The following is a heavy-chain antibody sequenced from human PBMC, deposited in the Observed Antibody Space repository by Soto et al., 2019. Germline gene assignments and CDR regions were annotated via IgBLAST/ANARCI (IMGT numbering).Heavy chain of an antibody. CDR2: ISSNGGST. J-gene: IGHJ4*02. CDR1: GFTFSSYA. Sequence: PGGSLRLSCAASGFTFSSYAMHWVRQAPGKGLEYVSAISSNGGSTYYADSVKGRFTIARANSKNTLYLQMSSLRAEDTAVYYCVPYLLAYCGGDCYPLDFDYRGPGTLATVSS. D-gene: IGHD2-21*02. CDR3: VPYLLAYCGGDCYPLDFDY. V-gene: IGHV3-64D*06.